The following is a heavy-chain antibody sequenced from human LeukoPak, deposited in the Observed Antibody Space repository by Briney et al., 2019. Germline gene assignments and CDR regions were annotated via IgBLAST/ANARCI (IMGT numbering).Heavy chain of an antibody. CDR2: IIPIFGTA. J-gene: IGHJ4*02. V-gene: IGHV1-69*01. Sequence: ASVKVSCKASGGTFSSYAISWVRQAPGQGLEWMGGIIPIFGTAIYAQKFQGRVTITADESTSTAYMELSSLRSEDTAVYYCARESGYCSSTSCFPFDYWGQGTLVTVSS. CDR1: GGTFSSYA. CDR3: ARESGYCSSTSCFPFDY. D-gene: IGHD2-2*01.